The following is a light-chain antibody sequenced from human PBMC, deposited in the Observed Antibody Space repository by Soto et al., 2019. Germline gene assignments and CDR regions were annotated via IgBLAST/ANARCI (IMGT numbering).Light chain of an antibody. Sequence: EIVLTHSPVPLSLSPGERHRHSCMASQSVRTYLAWYQVKPGQAPRLLIYDASRRASGVPARFSGSGFGTDFSLTISSLQPEDSATYYCLQDYNYPITFGRGTKVDIK. CDR2: DAS. CDR3: LQDYNYPIT. J-gene: IGKJ4*01. V-gene: IGKV3-11*01. CDR1: QSVRTY.